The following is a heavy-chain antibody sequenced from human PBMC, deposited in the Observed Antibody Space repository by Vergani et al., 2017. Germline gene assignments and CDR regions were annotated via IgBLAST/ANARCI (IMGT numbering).Heavy chain of an antibody. Sequence: QVQLVESGGGVVQPGRSLRLSCAASGFTFSSYAMQWVRQAPGKGLEWVSVISYDGSNKYYADSVKGRFTISRDNSKNTLYLQNNSLRAEDTAVYYCAREPDYGDDYYYYGMDVWGQGTTVTVSS. CDR1: GFTFSSYA. V-gene: IGHV3-30*01. CDR3: AREPDYGDDYYYYGMDV. D-gene: IGHD4-17*01. CDR2: ISYDGSNK. J-gene: IGHJ6*02.